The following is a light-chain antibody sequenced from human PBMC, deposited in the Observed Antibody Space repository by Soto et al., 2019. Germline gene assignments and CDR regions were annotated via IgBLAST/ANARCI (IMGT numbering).Light chain of an antibody. V-gene: IGLV2-14*03. Sequence: QSALTQPASVSGSPGQSITISCTGTSSDVGGYNYVSWYQQHPGKAPKLMIYDVSNRPSGVSNRFSGSKSGNTASLTISGLQAEYVADYYCSSYSSSSLHVFGTGTVLTVL. CDR2: DVS. CDR3: SSYSSSSLHV. J-gene: IGLJ1*01. CDR1: SSDVGGYNY.